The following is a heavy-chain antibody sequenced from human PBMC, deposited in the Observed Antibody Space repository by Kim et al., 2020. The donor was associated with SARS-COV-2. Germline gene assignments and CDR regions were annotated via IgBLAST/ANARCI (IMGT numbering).Heavy chain of an antibody. CDR1: GFTFSSYS. CDR2: ISSSSSYI. CDR3: ARDLVVVPAAIGDYFQH. D-gene: IGHD2-2*01. J-gene: IGHJ1*01. Sequence: GGSLRLSCAASGFTFSSYSMNWVRQAPGKGLEWVSSISSSSSYIYYADSVKGRFTISRDNAKNSLYLQMNSLRAEDTAVYYCARDLVVVPAAIGDYFQHWGQGTLVTVSS. V-gene: IGHV3-21*01.